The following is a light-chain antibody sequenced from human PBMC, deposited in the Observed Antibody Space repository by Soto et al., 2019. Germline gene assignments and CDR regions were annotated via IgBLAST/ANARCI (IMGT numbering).Light chain of an antibody. CDR1: QSLLHSNGYNY. J-gene: IGKJ1*01. Sequence: DIVMTQSPLSLPVTPGEPASISCRSSQSLLHSNGYNYLDWYLQKPGQSPQLLIYLGSNRASGVPDRFSGRGSGTDFTLKISRVEAEDVGFYYCMQALQTPLTFGQGTKVEIK. V-gene: IGKV2-28*01. CDR2: LGS. CDR3: MQALQTPLT.